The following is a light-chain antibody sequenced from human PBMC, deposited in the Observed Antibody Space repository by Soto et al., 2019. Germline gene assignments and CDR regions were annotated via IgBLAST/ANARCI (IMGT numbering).Light chain of an antibody. CDR3: AAWDDSLNGVL. CDR1: SSNIGNNA. V-gene: IGLV1-36*01. J-gene: IGLJ2*01. Sequence: QSVLTQPPSVSEAPRQRVTISCSGNSSNIGNNAVNWYQQLPGKAPKLLIYYDDLLPSGVSDRFSGSKSGTSASLAISGLQSEDEADYYCAAWDDSLNGVLFGGGTKLTVL. CDR2: YDD.